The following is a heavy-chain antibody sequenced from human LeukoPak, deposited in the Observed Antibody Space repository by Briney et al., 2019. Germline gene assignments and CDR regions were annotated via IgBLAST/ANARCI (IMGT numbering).Heavy chain of an antibody. CDR3: ARDRYDILTGQTYYYYYYMDV. V-gene: IGHV1-69*05. CDR1: GYTFTSYY. Sequence: SVKVSCKASGYTFTSYYMHWVRQAPGQGLEWMGGIIPIFGTANYAQKFQGRVTITTDESTSTAYMELSSLRSEDTAVYYCARDRYDILTGQTYYYYYYMDVWGKGTTVTVSS. CDR2: IIPIFGTA. D-gene: IGHD3-9*01. J-gene: IGHJ6*03.